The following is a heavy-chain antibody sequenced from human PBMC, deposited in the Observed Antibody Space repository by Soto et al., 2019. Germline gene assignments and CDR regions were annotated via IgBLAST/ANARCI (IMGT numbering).Heavy chain of an antibody. CDR1: GGRINSSY. D-gene: IGHD2-8*02. CDR2: IYYSVST. V-gene: IGHV4-59*01. J-gene: IGHJ6*04. CDR3: ARVRYWGTDV. Sequence: SPTLSLTCTFCGGRINSSYWSWIRQPPGKRLEWSACIYYSVSTNYNPSLQTRVTISVETSKNHFSLNLSSVTAGDSAVYYWARVRYWGTDVWPTGIRVT.